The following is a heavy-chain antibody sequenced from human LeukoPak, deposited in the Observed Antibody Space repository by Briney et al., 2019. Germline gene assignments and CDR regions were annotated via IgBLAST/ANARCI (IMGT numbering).Heavy chain of an antibody. D-gene: IGHD2-21*02. CDR2: INPSGGNT. CDR3: ARDCGGDCSGASDI. J-gene: IGHJ3*02. CDR1: GYSFTSYY. Sequence: ASVKVSCKASGYSFTSYYIHWVRQAPGQGLEWMGIINPSGGNTSYAQKFQGRVTMTRDMSTSTVYMEMSSLRYEDTAVYYCARDCGGDCSGASDIWGQGTMVTVSS. V-gene: IGHV1-46*01.